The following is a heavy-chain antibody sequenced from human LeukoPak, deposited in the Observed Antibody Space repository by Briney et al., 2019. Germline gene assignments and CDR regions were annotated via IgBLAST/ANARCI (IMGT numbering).Heavy chain of an antibody. CDR2: ISSSGSTI. D-gene: IGHD3-3*01. CDR1: GFTFSSYS. Sequence: GGSLRLSCAASGFTFSSYSMSWIRQAPGKGLEWVSYISSSGSTIYYADSVKGRFTISRDNAKNSLYLQMNSLRAEDTAVYYCARDEVTIFDRFDPWGQGTLVTVSS. CDR3: ARDEVTIFDRFDP. V-gene: IGHV3-48*04. J-gene: IGHJ5*02.